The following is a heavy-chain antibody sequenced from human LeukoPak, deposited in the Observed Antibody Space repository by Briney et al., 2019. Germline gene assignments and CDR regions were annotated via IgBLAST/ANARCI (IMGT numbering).Heavy chain of an antibody. D-gene: IGHD3-3*01. V-gene: IGHV3-53*05. CDR3: AKEIISRGRFLEWGQDYYYGMDV. J-gene: IGHJ6*02. CDR2: IYSGGST. Sequence: PGGSLRLSCAASGFTVSSNYMSWVRQAPGKGLEGVSVIYSGGSTYYADSVKGRFTISRDNSKNTLYLQMNSLRAEDTAVYYCAKEIISRGRFLEWGQDYYYGMDVWGQGTTVTVSS. CDR1: GFTVSSNY.